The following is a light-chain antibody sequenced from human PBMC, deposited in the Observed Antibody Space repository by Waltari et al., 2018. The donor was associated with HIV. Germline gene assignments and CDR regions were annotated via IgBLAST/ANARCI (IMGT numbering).Light chain of an antibody. Sequence: QSVLTPPPSVSAAPGTTVTISCSASSSNIGNHDVTWYQQPPGTAPKLLIYGNNKRPSGTPDRFSGSKSGTSATLGITGLQTGDEADYYCGTWDSSLSAVFGGGTKLTVL. J-gene: IGLJ3*02. V-gene: IGLV1-51*01. CDR2: GNN. CDR3: GTWDSSLSAV. CDR1: SSNIGNHD.